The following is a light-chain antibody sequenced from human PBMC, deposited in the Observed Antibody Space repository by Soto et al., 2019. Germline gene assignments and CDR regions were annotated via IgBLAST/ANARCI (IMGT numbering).Light chain of an antibody. J-gene: IGKJ1*01. V-gene: IGKV1-6*01. CDR1: QAIGND. CDR3: LQNYRSPWT. CDR2: AAS. Sequence: AIQMTQSPSSLSASVGDRVTITCRASQAIGNDLGWYQQIPGKAPKLLIYAASRLHSGVPSKFSGSGFGSDFTLTISSLQPEDFATYYCLQNYRSPWTFGQGTKVELK.